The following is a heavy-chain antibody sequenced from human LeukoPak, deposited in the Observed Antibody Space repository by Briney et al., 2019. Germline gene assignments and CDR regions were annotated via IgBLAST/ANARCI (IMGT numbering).Heavy chain of an antibody. CDR1: GFTFSSYS. Sequence: GGSLRLSCAASGFTFSSYSMNWVRRAPGKGLEWVSYISSSSSTIYYADSVKGRFTISRDNAKNSLYLQMNSLRAEDTAVYYCARCFPGIAAAGTRLRARYIDYWGQGTLVTVSS. CDR3: ARCFPGIAAAGTRLRARYIDY. CDR2: ISSSSSTI. D-gene: IGHD6-13*01. J-gene: IGHJ4*02. V-gene: IGHV3-48*01.